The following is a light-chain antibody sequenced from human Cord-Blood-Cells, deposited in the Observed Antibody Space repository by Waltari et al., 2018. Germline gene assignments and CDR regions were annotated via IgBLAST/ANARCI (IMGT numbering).Light chain of an antibody. CDR3: MQALQTPYT. Sequence: IVMPPSPLSLPVTPGEPASISCTSSQSLLHRNGYNYLDWYLQKPGQSPQLLIYLGSNRASGVPDRFSGSGSGTDFTLKISRVEAEDVGVYYCMQALQTPYTFGQGTKLEIK. CDR2: LGS. CDR1: QSLLHRNGYNY. V-gene: IGKV2-28*01. J-gene: IGKJ2*01.